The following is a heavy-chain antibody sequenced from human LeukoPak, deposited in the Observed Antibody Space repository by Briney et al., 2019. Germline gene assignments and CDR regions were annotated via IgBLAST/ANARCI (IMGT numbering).Heavy chain of an antibody. D-gene: IGHD6-19*01. CDR3: ARDSRVAAANDDAFDI. J-gene: IGHJ3*02. V-gene: IGHV3-33*08. CDR1: GFTFSSYG. CDR2: IWYDGSNK. Sequence: PGGSLRLSCAASGFTFSSYGMHWVRQAPGKGLEWVAVIWYDGSNKYYADSVKGRFTISRDNSKNTLYLQMNSLRAEDTAVYYCARDSRVAAANDDAFDIWGQGTMVTVSS.